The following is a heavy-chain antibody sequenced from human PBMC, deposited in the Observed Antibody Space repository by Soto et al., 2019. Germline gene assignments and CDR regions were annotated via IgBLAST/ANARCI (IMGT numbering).Heavy chain of an antibody. D-gene: IGHD3-10*01. CDR2: MYYSGST. CDR3: ARDVGFGLSDY. Sequence: SETLSLTCTVSGGSISSGAYYWSWIRQHPGKGLEWIGYMYYSGSTYYNPSLKSRASTSGDTSKNQFSLKLNSVTAADTAVYYCARDVGFGLSDYWGQGTLVTVSS. J-gene: IGHJ4*02. V-gene: IGHV4-31*03. CDR1: GGSISSGAYY.